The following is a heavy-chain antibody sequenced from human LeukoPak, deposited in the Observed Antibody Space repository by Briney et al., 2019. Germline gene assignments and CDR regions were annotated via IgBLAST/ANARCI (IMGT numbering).Heavy chain of an antibody. V-gene: IGHV3-7*03. CDR3: AKAPVTSCRGAYCYPFDY. D-gene: IGHD2-21*01. CDR2: IKQDGSEK. J-gene: IGHJ4*02. Sequence: PGGSLRLSCAASGFTFSSYWMSWVRQAPGKGLEWVANIKQDGSEKYYVDSLKGRFTISRDNAKNSLYLQMNSLRAEDAAVYYCAKAPVTSCRGAYCYPFDYWGQGTLVTVSS. CDR1: GFTFSSYW.